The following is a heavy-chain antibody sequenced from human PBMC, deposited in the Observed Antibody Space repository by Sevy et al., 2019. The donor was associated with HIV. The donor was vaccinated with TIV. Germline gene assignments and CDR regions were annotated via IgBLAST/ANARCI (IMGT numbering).Heavy chain of an antibody. CDR3: VRDRIAAAGGYFDN. V-gene: IGHV4-61*01. D-gene: IGHD6-13*01. CDR2: ISSIGST. J-gene: IGHJ4*02. CDR1: GGPLGGGSYY. Sequence: SETLSLTCTVSGGPLGGGSYYGSGIRQPPGRGRGGIGYISSIGSTNYNPSLKSRVTISVDTSKNQLSLRLTSVTAADTAVYYCVRDRIAAAGGYFDNWGQGTLVTVSS.